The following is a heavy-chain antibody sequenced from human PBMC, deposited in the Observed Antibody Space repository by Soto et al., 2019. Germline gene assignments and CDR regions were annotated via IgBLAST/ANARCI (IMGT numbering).Heavy chain of an antibody. V-gene: IGHV4-30-2*01. CDR1: GGSISSGGYS. D-gene: IGHD3-22*01. CDR2: IYHSGST. J-gene: IGHJ3*02. Sequence: SETLSLTCAVSGGSISSGGYSWSWIRQPPGKGLEWIGYIYHSGSTYYNPSLKSRVTISVDTSKNQFSLKLSSVTAADTAVYYCARGYYDSRGQSNTFDIWGQGTMVTVSS. CDR3: ARGYYDSRGQSNTFDI.